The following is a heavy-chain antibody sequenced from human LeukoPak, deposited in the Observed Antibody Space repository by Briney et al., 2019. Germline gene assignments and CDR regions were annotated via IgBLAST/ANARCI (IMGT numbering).Heavy chain of an antibody. CDR3: ARQTNWFDS. J-gene: IGHJ5*01. V-gene: IGHV4-59*08. CDR1: GGSISSYY. Sequence: SETLSLTCTVSGGSISSYYWSWIRQPPGKGLEWIGYIYYSGSTNYNPSLKSRVTISVDTSKNQFSLRLTSVTAADTAVYYCARQTNWFDSWGQGTLVTVSS. D-gene: IGHD2-8*01. CDR2: IYYSGST.